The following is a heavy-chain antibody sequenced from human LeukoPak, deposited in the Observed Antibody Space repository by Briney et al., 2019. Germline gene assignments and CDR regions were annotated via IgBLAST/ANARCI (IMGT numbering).Heavy chain of an antibody. CDR1: GGSISTYY. V-gene: IGHV4-59*01. J-gene: IGHJ4*02. Sequence: PSETLSLTCTVSGGSISTYYWSWIRQPPGKGLEWIGYIYDSGSTNYNPSLKSRVTISIDTSKNQFSLKLSSVTAGDTAVYYCARGYSSSKVDYWGQGTLVTVSS. CDR3: ARGYSSSKVDY. D-gene: IGHD6-13*01. CDR2: IYDSGST.